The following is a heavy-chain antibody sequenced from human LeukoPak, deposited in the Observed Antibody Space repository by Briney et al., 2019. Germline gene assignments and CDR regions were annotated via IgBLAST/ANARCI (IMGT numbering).Heavy chain of an antibody. D-gene: IGHD5-18*01. J-gene: IGHJ4*02. Sequence: PGGSLRLSCAASGFTFSSYWMHWVRQAPGKGLVWVSRINSDGSSTSYADSVKGRFTISRDNAKNSLYLQMNSLRAEDTAVYYCARDRYSYGFYYFDYWGQGTLVTVSS. V-gene: IGHV3-74*01. CDR3: ARDRYSYGFYYFDY. CDR1: GFTFSSYW. CDR2: INSDGSST.